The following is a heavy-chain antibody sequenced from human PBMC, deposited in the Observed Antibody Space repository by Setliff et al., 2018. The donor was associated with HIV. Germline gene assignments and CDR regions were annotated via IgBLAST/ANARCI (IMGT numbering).Heavy chain of an antibody. D-gene: IGHD3-10*01. CDR3: AGASRSSYYYYYMDV. V-gene: IGHV4-31*03. CDR2: INYSGST. CDR1: GGSINSGGYH. J-gene: IGHJ6*03. Sequence: PSETLSLTCTVSGGSINSGGYHWSWIRQHPGKGLEWIGYINYSGSTHYNPTLKSRVTISVDTSKNQFSLELSSVTTADTAVYYCAGASRSSYYYYYMDVWGKGTTVTVSS.